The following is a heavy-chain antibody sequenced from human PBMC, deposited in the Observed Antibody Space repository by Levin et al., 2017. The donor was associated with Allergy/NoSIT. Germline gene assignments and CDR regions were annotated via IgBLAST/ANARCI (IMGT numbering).Heavy chain of an antibody. D-gene: IGHD1-7*01. J-gene: IGHJ3*02. V-gene: IGHV1-18*01. Sequence: RASVKVSCKASGYTFTSYVISWVRQAPGQGLEWMGWISVYNGNTNYAQKLQGRVTITTDTSTSTAYMELRSLRSDDTAVYYCARVGPTDITGTTATFDIWGQGTMVTVSS. CDR1: GYTFTSYV. CDR2: ISVYNGNT. CDR3: ARVGPTDITGTTATFDI.